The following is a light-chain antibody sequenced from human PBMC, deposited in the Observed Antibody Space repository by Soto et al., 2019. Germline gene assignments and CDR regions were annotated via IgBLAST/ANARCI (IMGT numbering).Light chain of an antibody. CDR3: LQYSSYST. CDR2: KAS. CDR1: QRISGW. J-gene: IGKJ1*01. V-gene: IGKV1-5*03. Sequence: DIQMTQSPSTLSASVGDRVSVTCRASQRISGWLAWYQQKPGKAPKLLIYKASSLESGVPSRFSGSGSGTEFTLPISSLQPDDFATYYCLQYSSYSTFGQGTKVEIK.